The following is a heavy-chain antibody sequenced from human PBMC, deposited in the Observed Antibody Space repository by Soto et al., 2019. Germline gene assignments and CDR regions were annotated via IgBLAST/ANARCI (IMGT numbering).Heavy chain of an antibody. Sequence: VGSLRLSCAASGFTFSNYNMNWVRQAPGKGLEWVSSISSSSSTIYYADSVKGRFTISRDNAKNSLYLQMNSLRDEDTAVYYCASRYYYDSSGYYYPYYYWGQGTLVTVSS. CDR2: ISSSSSTI. V-gene: IGHV3-48*02. CDR1: GFTFSNYN. CDR3: ASRYYYDSSGYYYPYYY. J-gene: IGHJ4*02. D-gene: IGHD3-22*01.